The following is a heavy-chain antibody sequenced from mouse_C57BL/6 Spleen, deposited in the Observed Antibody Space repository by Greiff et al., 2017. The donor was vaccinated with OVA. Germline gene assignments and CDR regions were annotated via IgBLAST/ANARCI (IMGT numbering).Heavy chain of an antibody. D-gene: IGHD3-2*02. V-gene: IGHV1-9*01. J-gene: IGHJ1*03. CDR2: ILPGSGSN. CDR3: ARVDSSGYSRYFDV. Sequence: VQLQQSGAELMKPGASVKLSCKATGYTFTGYWIEWVKQRPGHGLEWIGEILPGSGSNKYNEKVQGKATFTADTSSNTAYMQLSSLTTEDSAIYDCARVDSSGYSRYFDVWGTGTTVTVSS. CDR1: GYTFTGYW.